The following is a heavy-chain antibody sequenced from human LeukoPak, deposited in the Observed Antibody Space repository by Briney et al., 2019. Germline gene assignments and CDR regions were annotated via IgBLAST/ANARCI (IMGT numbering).Heavy chain of an antibody. CDR3: ATGKGDYYYYMDV. CDR1: GYTFTDYY. J-gene: IGHJ6*03. V-gene: IGHV1-69-2*01. CDR2: VDPEDGET. Sequence: ASVKVSCKVSGYTFTDYYMHWVQQAPGKGLERMGLVDPEDGETIYAEKFQGRVTITADTSTDTAYMELSSLRSEDTAVYYCATGKGDYYYYMDVWGKGTTVTVSS.